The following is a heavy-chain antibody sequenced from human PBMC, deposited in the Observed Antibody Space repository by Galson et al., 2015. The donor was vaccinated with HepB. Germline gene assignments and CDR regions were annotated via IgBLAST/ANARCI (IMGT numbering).Heavy chain of an antibody. J-gene: IGHJ3*02. Sequence: SLRLSCAASGFTFSSYSMNWVRQAPGKGLEWVSSISSSSSYIYYADSVKGRFTISRDNAKNSLYLQMNSLRAEDTAVYYCARARGIVGADDAFDIWGQGTMVTVSS. D-gene: IGHD1-26*01. CDR3: ARARGIVGADDAFDI. CDR1: GFTFSSYS. V-gene: IGHV3-21*01. CDR2: ISSSSSYI.